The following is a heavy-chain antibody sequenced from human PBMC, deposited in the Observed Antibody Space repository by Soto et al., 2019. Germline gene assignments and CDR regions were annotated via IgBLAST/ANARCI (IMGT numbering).Heavy chain of an antibody. CDR2: IHASGNT. CDR1: GGSLNNFY. V-gene: IGHV4-4*07. CDR3: ARSSHKESWFDP. Sequence: SETLSLTCSVSGGSLNNFYWNWIRQTAGKGLEWIGRIHASGNTNYNPSLKSRATLSVDTSKNQFSLKVRSVTAADTAVYYCARSSHKESWFDPWGQGTRVTV. J-gene: IGHJ5*02. D-gene: IGHD6-19*01.